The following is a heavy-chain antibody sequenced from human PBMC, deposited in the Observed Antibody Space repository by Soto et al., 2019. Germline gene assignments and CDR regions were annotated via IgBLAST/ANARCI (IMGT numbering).Heavy chain of an antibody. CDR1: GGSISSGGYY. V-gene: IGHV4-31*03. CDR2: IYYNSGST. CDR3: ARDRNGYDYIGNLDY. D-gene: IGHD5-12*01. Sequence: PSETLSLTCTVSGGSISSGGYYWTWISQHPGKGLEWIGYIYYNSGSTYYNPSLRSRVTISVDTSKNQFSLKLSSVTAADTAVYYCARDRNGYDYIGNLDYWGQGTLVTVSS. J-gene: IGHJ4*02.